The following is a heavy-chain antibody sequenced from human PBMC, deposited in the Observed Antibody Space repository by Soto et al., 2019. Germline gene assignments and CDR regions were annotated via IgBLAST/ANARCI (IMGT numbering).Heavy chain of an antibody. J-gene: IGHJ4*02. CDR3: AKESREGHFDY. V-gene: IGHV3-23*01. CDR2: ISGSDGIT. CDR1: GFTFSSYA. Sequence: PGGSLRLSCAASGFTFSSYAMGWVRQAPGKGLEWVSGISGSDGITYYADSLKGRFTISRDNSKNTLYLQMNSLRAEDTAVYYCAKESREGHFDYWGQGTLVTVSS.